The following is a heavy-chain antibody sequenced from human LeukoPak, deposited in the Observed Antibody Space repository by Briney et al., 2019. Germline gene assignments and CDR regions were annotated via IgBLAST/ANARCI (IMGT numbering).Heavy chain of an antibody. CDR2: IYSGGST. D-gene: IGHD1-26*01. V-gene: IGHV3-66*01. CDR3: AKELVGATTFDY. CDR1: GFTVSSNY. Sequence: PGGSLRLSCAASGFTVSSNYMSWVRQAPGKGLEWVSVIYSGGSTYYADSVKGRFTISRDNSKNTLYLQMNSLRAEDTAVYYCAKELVGATTFDYWGQGTLVTVSS. J-gene: IGHJ4*02.